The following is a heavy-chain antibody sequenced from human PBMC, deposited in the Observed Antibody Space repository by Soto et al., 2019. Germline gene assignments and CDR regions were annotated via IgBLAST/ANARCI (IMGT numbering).Heavy chain of an antibody. CDR1: GGSISNSDYF. CDR2: ISHTGSP. J-gene: IGHJ4*02. Sequence: LQLQESGPGLVKPSETLSLTCTVSGGSISNSDYFWAWMRQPPGKGVEWVGTISHTGSPRYNPSPKSRFTISVDTSKNHFSLRLPSVTAADTAVFYCASQLESTTYFDYWGRGTLVTVSS. CDR3: ASQLESTTYFDY. V-gene: IGHV4-39*02. D-gene: IGHD1-1*01.